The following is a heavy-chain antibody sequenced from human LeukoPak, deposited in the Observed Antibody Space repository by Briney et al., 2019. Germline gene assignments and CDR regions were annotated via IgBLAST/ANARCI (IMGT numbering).Heavy chain of an antibody. J-gene: IGHJ4*02. Sequence: PGGSLRLSCAASGFTFSSYGMNWVRQAPGKGLEWVSYISSSSSTIYYADSVKGRFTISRDNAKNSLYLQMSSLRAEDTAVYYCARIHAAYPIVFWGQGTLVTVSS. CDR3: ARIHAAYPIVF. D-gene: IGHD2-15*01. CDR2: ISSSSSTI. CDR1: GFTFSSYG. V-gene: IGHV3-48*01.